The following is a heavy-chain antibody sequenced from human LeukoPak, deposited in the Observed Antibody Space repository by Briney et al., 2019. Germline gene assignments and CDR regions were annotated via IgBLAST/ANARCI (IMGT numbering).Heavy chain of an antibody. Sequence: GESLKISCKGSGYSFTSYWISWVRQMPGKGLEWMGRIDPSDSYTNYSPSFQGHVTISADKSISTAYLQWSSLKASDTAMYYCARRVKLGYCSGTSCFTLPDAFDIWGQGTMVTVSS. CDR2: IDPSDSYT. CDR1: GYSFTSYW. V-gene: IGHV5-10-1*01. J-gene: IGHJ3*02. CDR3: ARRVKLGYCSGTSCFTLPDAFDI. D-gene: IGHD2-2*02.